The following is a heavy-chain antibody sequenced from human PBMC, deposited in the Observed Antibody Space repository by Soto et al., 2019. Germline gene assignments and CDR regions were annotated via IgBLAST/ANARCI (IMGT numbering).Heavy chain of an antibody. CDR2: IDYSGST. D-gene: IGHD4-4*01. V-gene: IGHV4-39*01. CDR3: ARPYSNYPYGMDV. CDR1: GGSISSSSYY. Sequence: SETLSLTCTVSGGSISSSSYYWCWIRQPPGKGLEWIGSIDYSGSTYYNPSLKSRVTISVDTSKNQFSLKLSSVTAADTAVYYCARPYSNYPYGMDVWGRGTTVTVSS. J-gene: IGHJ6*02.